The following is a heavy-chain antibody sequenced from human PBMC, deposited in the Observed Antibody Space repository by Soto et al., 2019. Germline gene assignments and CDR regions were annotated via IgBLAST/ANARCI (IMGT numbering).Heavy chain of an antibody. CDR1: GDSIRNRNYY. J-gene: IGHJ6*02. CDR3: ARTLYYYYGMDV. V-gene: IGHV4-39*07. Sequence: ASETLSLTCTVSGDSIRNRNYYWGWIRQPPGKGLEWIVSRYDDGSTNYNPSLKSRVTISVDTSKNQFSLKLSSVTAADTAVYYCARTLYYYYGMDVWGQGTTVTVSS. CDR2: RYDDGST.